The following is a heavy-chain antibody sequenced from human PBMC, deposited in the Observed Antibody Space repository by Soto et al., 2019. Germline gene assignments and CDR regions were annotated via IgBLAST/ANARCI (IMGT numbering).Heavy chain of an antibody. Sequence: PGGSLRLSCAASGFTFSSYAMSWVRQAPGKGLEWVSAISGSGGSTYYADSVKGRFTISRDNSKNTLYLQMNSLRAEDTAVYCCAKVGYSSRWQAYYYYGMDVWGQGTTVTVSS. CDR2: ISGSGGST. CDR1: GFTFSSYA. D-gene: IGHD6-13*01. CDR3: AKVGYSSRWQAYYYYGMDV. V-gene: IGHV3-23*01. J-gene: IGHJ6*02.